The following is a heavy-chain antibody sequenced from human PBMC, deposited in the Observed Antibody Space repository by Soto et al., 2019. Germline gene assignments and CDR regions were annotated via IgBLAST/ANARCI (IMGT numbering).Heavy chain of an antibody. J-gene: IGHJ4*02. CDR2: IIPIFGTA. CDR1: GGTFSSYA. CDR3: ARGSLTLQRYCSGGSCYRYYFDY. Sequence: SAKVSCKASGGTFSSYAISWVRQAPGQGLEWMGGIIPIFGTANYAQKFQGRVTITADESTSTAYMELSSLRSEDTAVYYCARGSLTLQRYCSGGSCYRYYFDYWGQGTLVTVSS. D-gene: IGHD2-15*01. V-gene: IGHV1-69*13.